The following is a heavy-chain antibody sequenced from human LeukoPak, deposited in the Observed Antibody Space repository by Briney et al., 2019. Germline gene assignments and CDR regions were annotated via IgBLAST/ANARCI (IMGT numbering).Heavy chain of an antibody. V-gene: IGHV3-30*01. CDR3: ARDGPFYYDSSGIAYYFDS. CDR2: ISYDGSNK. Sequence: GGSLRLSCAASGFTFGRYAMHWVRQTPGKGLEWVAVISYDGSNKYYSDSVKGRFTISRDNSEDTLYLQMNSLRAEDTAVYYCARDGPFYYDSSGIAYYFDSWGQGTLVTVSS. D-gene: IGHD3-22*01. CDR1: GFTFGRYA. J-gene: IGHJ4*02.